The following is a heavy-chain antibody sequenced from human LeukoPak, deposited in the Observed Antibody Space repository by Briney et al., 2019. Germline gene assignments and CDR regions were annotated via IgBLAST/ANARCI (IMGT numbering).Heavy chain of an antibody. CDR1: GGSISTYY. Sequence: PSETLSLTCTVSGGSISTYYWSWIRQPPGKGLEWIGYIYYSGSTNYNPSLKSRVTISVDTSKNQFSLKLSSVTAADTAVYYCARDRYCSGGSCYSASWFDPWGQGTLVTVSS. CDR2: IYYSGST. J-gene: IGHJ5*02. CDR3: ARDRYCSGGSCYSASWFDP. D-gene: IGHD2-15*01. V-gene: IGHV4-59*01.